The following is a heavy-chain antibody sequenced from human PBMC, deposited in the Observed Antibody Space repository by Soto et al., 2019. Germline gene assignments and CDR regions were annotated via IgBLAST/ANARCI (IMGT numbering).Heavy chain of an antibody. Sequence: QVQLVESGGGVVQPGRSLRLSCAASGFTISSYGMHWVRQAPGKGLEWVAVIWYDGSNKYYADSVKGRFTISRDNSKNTLYLQMNSLRAEDTAVYYCARAPRYYYMDVWGKGTTVTVSS. CDR1: GFTISSYG. CDR3: ARAPRYYYMDV. V-gene: IGHV3-33*01. CDR2: IWYDGSNK. J-gene: IGHJ6*03.